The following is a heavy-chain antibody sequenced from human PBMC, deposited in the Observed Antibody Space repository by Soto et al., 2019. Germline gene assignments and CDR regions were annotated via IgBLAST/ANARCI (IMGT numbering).Heavy chain of an antibody. CDR2: ISAYNGNT. Sequence: ASVKVSCKASGYTFTSYGISWVRQAPGQGLEWMGWISAYNGNTNYAQKLQGRVTMTTDTSTSTAYMELRSLRSDDTAVYYCAREVGDTAMGNYYYYYMDVWGKGTTVTVSS. V-gene: IGHV1-18*01. D-gene: IGHD5-18*01. CDR3: AREVGDTAMGNYYYYYMDV. CDR1: GYTFTSYG. J-gene: IGHJ6*03.